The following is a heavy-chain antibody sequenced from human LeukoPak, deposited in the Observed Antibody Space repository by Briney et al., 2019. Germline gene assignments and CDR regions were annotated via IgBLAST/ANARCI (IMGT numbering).Heavy chain of an antibody. V-gene: IGHV3-23*01. Sequence: PGGSLRLSCAATGFTFNKYAMSGVRHAPGKGLEWVSAIIGSGESTYYADSVKGRLTISRDNSKNTLYLQMSSLRAEDTAVYYCAKTAQDCSDGPCYSGYFYYMDVWGKGTTVTVSS. CDR3: AKTAQDCSDGPCYSGYFYYMDV. D-gene: IGHD2-15*01. CDR2: IIGSGEST. J-gene: IGHJ6*03. CDR1: GFTFNKYA.